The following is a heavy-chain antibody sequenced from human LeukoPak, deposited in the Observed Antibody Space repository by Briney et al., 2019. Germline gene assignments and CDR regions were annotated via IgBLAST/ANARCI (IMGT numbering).Heavy chain of an antibody. V-gene: IGHV3-21*01. D-gene: IGHD2-15*01. J-gene: IGHJ4*02. CDR3: ARLGYCSGGSCPLTFDY. CDR2: ISSSSSYI. CDR1: GFTFSSYS. Sequence: GGSLRLSCAASGFTFSSYSMNWVRQAPGKGLEWVSSISSSSSYIYYADSVKGRFTISRDNAKNSLYLQMNSLRAEDTAVYYCARLGYCSGGSCPLTFDYWGQGTLVTVSS.